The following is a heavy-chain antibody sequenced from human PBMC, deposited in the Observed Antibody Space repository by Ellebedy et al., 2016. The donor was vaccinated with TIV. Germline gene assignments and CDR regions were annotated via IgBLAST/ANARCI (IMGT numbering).Heavy chain of an antibody. V-gene: IGHV3-48*02. Sequence: GGSLRLXXAASGFTFDMYSMNWVRQAAGKGPEWISFIIGTGSTTYYADSVRGRFTVSRDNAKNSLYLQMNSLRDEDTALYYCARRGNYLGDAFDMWGHGAVVIVSS. CDR1: GFTFDMYS. J-gene: IGHJ3*02. CDR2: IIGTGSTT. D-gene: IGHD1-26*01. CDR3: ARRGNYLGDAFDM.